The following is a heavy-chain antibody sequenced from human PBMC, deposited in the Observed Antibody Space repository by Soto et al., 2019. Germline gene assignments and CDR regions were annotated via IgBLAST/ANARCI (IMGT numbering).Heavy chain of an antibody. CDR1: GFTFRSFT. J-gene: IGHJ5*02. Sequence: EVQLVESGGGLVQPGGSLRLSCAASGFTFRSFTMNWVRQAPGKGLEWVSTISSNSAYIYYTDALRGRFTISRDNAKNSLHLQMNSLRAEDTAVYYGTRDASRDSSARGWFDPWGPGTLVTVSS. D-gene: IGHD6-13*01. V-gene: IGHV3-21*02. CDR2: ISSNSAYI. CDR3: TRDASRDSSARGWFDP.